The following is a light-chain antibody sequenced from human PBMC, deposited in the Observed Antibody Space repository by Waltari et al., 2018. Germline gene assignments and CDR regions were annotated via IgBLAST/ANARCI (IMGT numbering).Light chain of an antibody. CDR3: VQDAQFPLT. CDR2: KIS. V-gene: IGKV2-24*01. CDR1: QSLVHSDGNTY. Sequence: DIVMTQIPPSSPVTLPQPASTSCRSSQSLVHSDGNTYLSWLLQRPGQPPRLLIYKISNRMSGVPDRVRGSGAGTEFTLKISRVEAEGVWVYFCVQDAQFPLTFDGGTKVEIK. J-gene: IGKJ4*01.